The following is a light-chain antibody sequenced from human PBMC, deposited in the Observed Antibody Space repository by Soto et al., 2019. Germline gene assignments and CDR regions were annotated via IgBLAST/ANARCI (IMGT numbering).Light chain of an antibody. CDR1: QTISSS. J-gene: IGKJ5*01. CDR2: AAS. CDR3: QQSYNNPIA. Sequence: DIQMTQSPSPLSASVGDRVTITCRASQTISSSLNWYRKKAGKAPKLLIYAASTLESGVPSRFSGRRSGKDFTLTISRLKPEDFATEVCQQSYNNPIAVGQGTRLETK. V-gene: IGKV1-39*01.